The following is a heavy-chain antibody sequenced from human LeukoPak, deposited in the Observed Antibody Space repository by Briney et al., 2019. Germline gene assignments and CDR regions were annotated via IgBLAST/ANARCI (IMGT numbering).Heavy chain of an antibody. CDR2: MNPISYNS. D-gene: IGHD2-2*02. CDR3: ARADGYCSSDSCHKPYYYYLAF. CDR1: GYTFASHD. Sequence: ASVKVSCKTSGYTFASHDINWVRQAAGQGLEWMGWMNPISYNSGFAQKFQGRVTTTMDTSTGTAYMHLSSLRSEDTAVYYCARADGYCSSDSCHKPYYYYLAFWGAGTMVTVSS. J-gene: IGHJ6*03. V-gene: IGHV1-8*03.